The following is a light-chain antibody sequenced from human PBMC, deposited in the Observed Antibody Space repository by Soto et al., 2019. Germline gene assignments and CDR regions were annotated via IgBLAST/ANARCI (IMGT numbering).Light chain of an antibody. Sequence: QSVLTQPASVSGSPGQSITISCAGTRDDIGAYDYVSWYQQHPGNAPKLLVYGVTNRPSGVSDRFSGSKPGNTASLPISGLQAEDEADYYCNSYTNSSAVVFGGGTKVTVL. CDR2: GVT. CDR1: RDDIGAYDY. CDR3: NSYTNSSAVV. V-gene: IGLV2-14*01. J-gene: IGLJ2*01.